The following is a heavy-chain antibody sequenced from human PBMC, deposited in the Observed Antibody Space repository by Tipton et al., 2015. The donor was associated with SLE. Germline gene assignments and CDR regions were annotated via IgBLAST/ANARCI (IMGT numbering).Heavy chain of an antibody. CDR1: GGSISSFH. D-gene: IGHD3-16*01. V-gene: IGHV4-4*07. CDR3: ARENYAESRGI. J-gene: IGHJ3*02. CDR2: THTSEGT. Sequence: TLSLTCTVSGGSISSFHWSWIRQPAGKGLQWIGRTHTSEGTNYNLSLKSRVAMSIDTSKNQFSLNLNSVTAADTAVYYCARENYAESRGIWGQGTMVTVSS.